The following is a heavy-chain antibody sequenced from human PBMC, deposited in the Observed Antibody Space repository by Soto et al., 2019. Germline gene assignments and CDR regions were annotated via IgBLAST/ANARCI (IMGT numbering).Heavy chain of an antibody. CDR3: AIGNGGDFSEPYYYYYYMDV. CDR1: GYTFTSYD. CDR2: MNPNSGNT. Sequence: ASVKVSCKASGYTFTSYDINWVRQATGQGLEWMGWMNPNSGNTGYAQKFQGRVTMTRNTSISTAYMELSSLRSEDTAVYYCAIGNGGDFSEPYYYYYYMDVWGKGTTVTVSS. D-gene: IGHD3-3*01. J-gene: IGHJ6*03. V-gene: IGHV1-8*01.